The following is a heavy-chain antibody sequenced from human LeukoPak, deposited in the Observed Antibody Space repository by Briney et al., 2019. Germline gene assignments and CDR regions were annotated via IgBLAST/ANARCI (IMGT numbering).Heavy chain of an antibody. J-gene: IGHJ6*02. Sequence: PGGSLRLSCAASGFTFDDYGMSWVRQAPGKGLEWVSGIDRNGDSTGYADSVEGRFTISRDNAKNSLYLQMDSLRAEDTALYYCARDCRGGGSCPNLYGMDVWGQGTTVTVSS. D-gene: IGHD2-15*01. CDR1: GFTFDDYG. CDR2: IDRNGDST. V-gene: IGHV3-20*04. CDR3: ARDCRGGGSCPNLYGMDV.